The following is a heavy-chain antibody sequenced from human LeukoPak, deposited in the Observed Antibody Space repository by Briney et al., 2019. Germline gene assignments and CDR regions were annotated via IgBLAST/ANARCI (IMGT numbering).Heavy chain of an antibody. V-gene: IGHV4-61*02. CDR2: IYTSGST. CDR1: GGSISSGSYY. CDR3: ARATYGSGSPDY. D-gene: IGHD3-10*01. J-gene: IGHJ4*02. Sequence: SETLSLTCTVSGGSISSGSYYWSWIRQPAGKGLEWIGRIYTSGSTNYNPSLKSRVTISVDTSKNQFPLKLSSVIAADTAVYYCARATYGSGSPDYWGQGTLVTVSS.